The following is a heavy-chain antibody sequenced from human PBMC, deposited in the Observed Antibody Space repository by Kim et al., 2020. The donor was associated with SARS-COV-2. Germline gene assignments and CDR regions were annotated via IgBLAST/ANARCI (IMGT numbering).Heavy chain of an antibody. D-gene: IGHD3-3*01. Sequence: SETLSLTCTVSGGSISSYYWSWIRQPPGKGLEWIGYIYYSGSTNYNPSLKSRVTISVDTSKNQFSLKLSSVTAADTAVYYCARAPGGYYDFMRYYYYYGMDVWGQGTTVTVSS. J-gene: IGHJ6*02. CDR1: GGSISSYY. V-gene: IGHV4-59*13. CDR2: IYYSGST. CDR3: ARAPGGYYDFMRYYYYYGMDV.